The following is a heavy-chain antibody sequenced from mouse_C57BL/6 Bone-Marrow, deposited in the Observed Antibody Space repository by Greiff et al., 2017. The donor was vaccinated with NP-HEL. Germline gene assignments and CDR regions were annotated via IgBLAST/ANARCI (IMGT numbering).Heavy chain of an antibody. D-gene: IGHD1-1*01. CDR3: ARKLRYPYFDY. V-gene: IGHV1-64*01. CDR1: GYTFTSYW. J-gene: IGHJ2*01. Sequence: QVQLQQPGAELVKPGASVKLSCKASGYTFTSYWMHWVKQRPGQGLEWIGMIHPNSGSTNYNEKFKSKATLTVDKSSSTAYMQLSSLTSEDSAVYYCARKLRYPYFDYWGQGTTLTVSS. CDR2: IHPNSGST.